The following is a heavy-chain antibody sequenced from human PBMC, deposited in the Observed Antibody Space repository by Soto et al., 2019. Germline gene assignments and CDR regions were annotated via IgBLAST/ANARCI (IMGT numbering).Heavy chain of an antibody. J-gene: IGHJ6*02. CDR1: GYTFTRYG. CDR3: AMVDVYVTPSPQDV. Sequence: QVQLVQSGAEVKNPGASVKVSCKASGYTFTRYGIGWARQAPGQGLEWMGWINTYNGNTKYAQNVQGRVTLTTDTSTSKAYMELRSLRSKDTAIYYCAMVDVYVTPSPQDVWGQGTTVIVSS. D-gene: IGHD3-16*01. V-gene: IGHV1-18*01. CDR2: INTYNGNT.